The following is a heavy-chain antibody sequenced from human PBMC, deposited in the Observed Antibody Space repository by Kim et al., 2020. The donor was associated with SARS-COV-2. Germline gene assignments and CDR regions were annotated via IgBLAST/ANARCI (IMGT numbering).Heavy chain of an antibody. V-gene: IGHV3-30-3*01. CDR3: ATDLAQWLASRYFYGMDV. D-gene: IGHD6-19*01. CDR2: ISYDGTNK. J-gene: IGHJ6*02. CDR1: GFTFSNYA. Sequence: GGSLRLSCAASGFTFSNYALHWVRQAPGKGPEWVSVISYDGTNKYYADSVRGRFTITRDNPKDTLYRHMNSLRIDDTGLYYWATDLAQWLASRYFYGMDVWGRGTTATAS.